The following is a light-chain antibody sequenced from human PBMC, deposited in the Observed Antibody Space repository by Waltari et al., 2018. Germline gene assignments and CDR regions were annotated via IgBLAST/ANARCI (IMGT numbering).Light chain of an antibody. Sequence: ILLTQSPGTLSLSPGEGATLSCRASQSVGRSLAWYQQKPGQHPRLLIFGTSNWATGIPDRFSGGGSGTDFSLTITRLEPEDVAVYYCQHYVSLPVTFGQGTNVEIK. CDR3: QHYVSLPVT. J-gene: IGKJ1*01. V-gene: IGKV3-20*01. CDR1: QSVGRS. CDR2: GTS.